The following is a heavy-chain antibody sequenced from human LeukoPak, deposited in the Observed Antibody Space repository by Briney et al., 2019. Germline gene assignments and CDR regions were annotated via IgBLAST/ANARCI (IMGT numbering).Heavy chain of an antibody. J-gene: IGHJ6*01. CDR3: ARARHSGIFGVVSIGRSGMDV. V-gene: IGHV4-34*01. D-gene: IGHD3-3*01. Sequence: SETLSLTCAVYGGSFSGYYWSWIRQPPGKGLEWIGEINHSGSTNYNPSLKSRVTISVDTSKNQFSLKLSSVTAADTAVYYCARARHSGIFGVVSIGRSGMDVSGQGTTVT. CDR1: GGSFSGYY. CDR2: INHSGST.